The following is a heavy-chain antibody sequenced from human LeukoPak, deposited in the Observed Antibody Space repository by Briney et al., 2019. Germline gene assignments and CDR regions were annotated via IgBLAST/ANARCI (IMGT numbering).Heavy chain of an antibody. D-gene: IGHD3-22*01. Sequence: PGGSLRLSCAASGFTFSSYSMNWVRQAPGKGLEWVSSISSSSYIYYADSVKGRFTISRDNAKNSLYLQMNSLRAEDTAVYYCARDHTDYYDSSGYYHWGQGTLVTVSS. CDR1: GFTFSSYS. J-gene: IGHJ4*02. V-gene: IGHV3-21*01. CDR3: ARDHTDYYDSSGYYH. CDR2: ISSSSYI.